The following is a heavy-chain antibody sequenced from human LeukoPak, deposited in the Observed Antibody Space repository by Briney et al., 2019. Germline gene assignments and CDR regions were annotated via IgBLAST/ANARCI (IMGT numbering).Heavy chain of an antibody. CDR1: GFAFTKAW. CDR2: IKSEPDGGTT. J-gene: IGHJ4*02. D-gene: IGHD5-12*01. Sequence: PGGSLRLSCAASGFAFTKAWMSWVRQAPGKGLEWVGRIKSEPDGGTTDYAAPVTGRFTISRDDSRNTVSLQMYSLQTEDTALYYCTTWGYGGWDYFAYWGQGALVTVSS. V-gene: IGHV3-15*01. CDR3: TTWGYGGWDYFAY.